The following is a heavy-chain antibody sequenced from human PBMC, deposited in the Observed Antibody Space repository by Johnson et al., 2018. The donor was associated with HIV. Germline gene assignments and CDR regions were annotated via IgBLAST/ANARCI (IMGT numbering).Heavy chain of an antibody. CDR3: ATPQDGYSAFDI. CDR2: INWNGGSK. D-gene: IGHD5-24*01. V-gene: IGHV3-20*04. Sequence: VQLVESGGGLVRPGGSLRLSCVASGFSFIDYAMIWVRQAPGKGLEWVAGINWNGGSKDYVDSVKGRFTISRDNAKKSLYLQMNSLRAEDTALYYCATPQDGYSAFDIWGQGTMVTVSS. CDR1: GFSFIDYA. J-gene: IGHJ3*02.